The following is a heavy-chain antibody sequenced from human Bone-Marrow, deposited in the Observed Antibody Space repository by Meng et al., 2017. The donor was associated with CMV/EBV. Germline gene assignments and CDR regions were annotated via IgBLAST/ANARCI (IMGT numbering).Heavy chain of an antibody. Sequence: SGVSIRDYYWSWIRQSAAKGLELIGRIYTSGSTTYNPSLKSRLTLSVDTSKNQFSLKLASVTAADTAIYFCARLPSTAPGGNWFDPWGPGILVTVSS. CDR3: ARLPSTAPGGNWFDP. CDR1: GVSIRDYY. J-gene: IGHJ5*02. V-gene: IGHV4-4*07. CDR2: IYTSGST. D-gene: IGHD4-17*01.